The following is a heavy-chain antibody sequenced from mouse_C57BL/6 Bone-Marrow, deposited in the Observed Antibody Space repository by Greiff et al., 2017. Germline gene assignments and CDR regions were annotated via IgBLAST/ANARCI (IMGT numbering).Heavy chain of an antibody. CDR2: INPRSGST. CDR1: GYTFTSYG. D-gene: IGHD2-4*01. J-gene: IGHJ3*01. Sequence: QVQLQQSGAELARPGASVKLSCKASGYTFTSYGISWVKQRTGQGLEWIGEINPRSGSTYYNEKFKGKATLTADKSSSTAYMELRSLTSEDSAVYFCGGSPYYDYDVTWFAYWGQGTLVTVSA. V-gene: IGHV1-81*01. CDR3: GGSPYYDYDVTWFAY.